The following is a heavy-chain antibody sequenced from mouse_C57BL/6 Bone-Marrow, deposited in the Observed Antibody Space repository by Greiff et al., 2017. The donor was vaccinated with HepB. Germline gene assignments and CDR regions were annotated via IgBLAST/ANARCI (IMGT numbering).Heavy chain of an antibody. CDR2: IYPRSGNT. CDR1: GYTFTSYG. CDR3: ARGAYYDLYWYFDV. Sequence: QVQLQQSGAELARPGASVKLSCKASGYTFTSYGISWVKQRTGQGLEWIGEIYPRSGNTYYNEKFKGKATLTADKSSSTAYMELRSLTSEDSAVYFGARGAYYDLYWYFDVWGTGTTVTVSS. D-gene: IGHD1-1*01. J-gene: IGHJ1*03. V-gene: IGHV1-81*01.